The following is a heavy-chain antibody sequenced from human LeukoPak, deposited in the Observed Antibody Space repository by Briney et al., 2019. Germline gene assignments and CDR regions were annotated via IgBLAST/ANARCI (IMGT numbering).Heavy chain of an antibody. V-gene: IGHV4-39*01. D-gene: IGHD1-20*01. CDR3: ARQDNYYFDY. J-gene: IGHJ4*02. CDR2: IYYSGTT. CDR1: GGSISSSTYY. Sequence: SETLSLTCTGSGGSISSSTYYWGWIRQPPGKGLEWIGSIYYSGTTYYNPSLKSRVTISVDMSKKQFSLKLSSVTAADTAVYYCARQDNYYFDYWGQGILVTVSS.